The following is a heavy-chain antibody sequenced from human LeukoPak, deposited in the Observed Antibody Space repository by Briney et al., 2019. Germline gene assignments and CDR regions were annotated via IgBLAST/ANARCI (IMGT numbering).Heavy chain of an antibody. CDR2: IYYSGST. CDR3: ARVGSVTTDAFDI. J-gene: IGHJ3*02. Sequence: SETLSLTCTVSGGSISSYYWSWIRQPPGKGLEWIGYIYYSGSTNYNPSLKSRVTISVDTSKNQFSLKLSSVTAADTAVYYCARVGSVTTDAFDIWGQGTMVTVSS. V-gene: IGHV4-59*01. D-gene: IGHD4-17*01. CDR1: GGSISSYY.